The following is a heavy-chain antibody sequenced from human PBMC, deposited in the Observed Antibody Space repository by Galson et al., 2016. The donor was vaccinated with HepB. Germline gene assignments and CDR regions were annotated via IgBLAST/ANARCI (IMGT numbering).Heavy chain of an antibody. CDR1: GFIFSTYA. V-gene: IGHV3-30*04. J-gene: IGHJ6*02. CDR3: ARERYVLRFLEWRYYHYYGMDV. Sequence: SLRLSCAASGFIFSTYAMHWVRQAPGKGLEWVAVISYDGSNKYYADSVKGRFTISRDNSTNTLYLQMNSLRADDTAVYYCARERYVLRFLEWRYYHYYGMDVWGQGTTVTVSS. D-gene: IGHD3-3*01. CDR2: ISYDGSNK.